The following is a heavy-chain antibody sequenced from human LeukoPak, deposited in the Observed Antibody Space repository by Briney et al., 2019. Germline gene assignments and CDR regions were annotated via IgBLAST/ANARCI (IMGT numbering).Heavy chain of an antibody. CDR1: GYTFTRYG. CDR3: ARDGNFYDSSGPLDY. CDR2: ISAYTGNT. V-gene: IGHV1-18*04. J-gene: IGHJ4*02. D-gene: IGHD3-22*01. Sequence: ASVKVSCKASGYTFTRYGIRWVRQAPGQGLEWMGWISAYTGNTNYTQTLQGRVTMTTDTSTSTAYMEPRSLRSDDTAVYYCARDGNFYDSSGPLDYWGQGTLVTVSS.